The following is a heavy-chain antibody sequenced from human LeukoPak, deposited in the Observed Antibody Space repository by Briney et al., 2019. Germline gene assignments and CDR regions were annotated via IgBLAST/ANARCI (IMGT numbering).Heavy chain of an antibody. CDR2: IYYSGST. CDR3: ARVVVPAENWFDP. CDR1: GGSVSSGSYY. V-gene: IGHV4-61*01. J-gene: IGHJ5*02. D-gene: IGHD2-2*01. Sequence: ASETLSLTCTVSGGSVSSGSYYWSWIRQPPGKGLEWIGYIYYSGSTNYNPSLKSRVTISVDTSKNQFSLKLSSVTAADTAMYYCARVVVPAENWFDPWGQGTLVTVSS.